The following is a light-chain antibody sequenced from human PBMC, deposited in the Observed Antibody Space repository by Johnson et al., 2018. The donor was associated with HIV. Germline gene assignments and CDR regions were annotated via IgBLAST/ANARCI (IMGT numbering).Light chain of an antibody. Sequence: QSVLTQPPSVSAAPGQKVTISCSGSSSNIGNNYVSWYQLLPGTAPKLLIYENNKRPSGIPDRFSASTSGTSATLAITGLQTGDEADYDCGTWDSSLSAHYVFGTGTKVTVL. J-gene: IGLJ1*01. CDR2: ENN. V-gene: IGLV1-51*02. CDR3: GTWDSSLSAHYV. CDR1: SSNIGNNY.